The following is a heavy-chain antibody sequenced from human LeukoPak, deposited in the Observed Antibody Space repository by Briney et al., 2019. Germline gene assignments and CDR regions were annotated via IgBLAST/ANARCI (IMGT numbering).Heavy chain of an antibody. V-gene: IGHV3-30*18. CDR1: GFTFSNYD. D-gene: IGHD1-26*01. CDR3: AKNSGSTAL. CDR2: ISYDGSNK. J-gene: IGHJ4*02. Sequence: GGSLRLSCAASGFTFSNYDMHWVRQAPGKGLEWVSVISYDGSNKYYADSVKGRFTISRDNSKNTLYLQMNSLRAEDTAMYYCAKNSGSTALWGQGTLVTVSS.